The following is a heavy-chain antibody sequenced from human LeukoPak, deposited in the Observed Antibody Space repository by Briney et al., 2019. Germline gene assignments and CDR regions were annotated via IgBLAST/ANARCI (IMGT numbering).Heavy chain of an antibody. V-gene: IGHV3-30*02. CDR2: IRYDGSNK. CDR1: GFTFSTFG. D-gene: IGHD3-16*01. CDR3: AKGGMTRGSFDN. Sequence: GGSLRLSCTASGFTFSTFGMDWVRQASGKGLEWVAYIRYDGSNKYYADFVKGRFTISRDNSKNMLYLQMNSLRAEDTAVYYCAKGGMTRGSFDNWGQGTLVTVSS. J-gene: IGHJ4*02.